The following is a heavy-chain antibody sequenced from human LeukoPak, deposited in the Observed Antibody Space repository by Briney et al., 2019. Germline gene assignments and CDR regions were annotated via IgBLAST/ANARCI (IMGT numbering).Heavy chain of an antibody. CDR3: ARGYSSSWYNRGGNFDC. V-gene: IGHV7-4-1*02. Sequence: ASVKVSCKASGYTFTSYAMNWVRQAPGQGLEWMGWINTNTGNPTYAQGFTGRFVFSLDTSVSTAYLQISSLKAEDTAVYYCARGYSSSWYNRGGNFDCWGQGTLVTVSS. CDR2: INTNTGNP. D-gene: IGHD6-13*01. CDR1: GYTFTSYA. J-gene: IGHJ4*02.